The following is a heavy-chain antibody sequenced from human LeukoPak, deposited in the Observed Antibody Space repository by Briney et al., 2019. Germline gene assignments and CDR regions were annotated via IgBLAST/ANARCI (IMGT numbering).Heavy chain of an antibody. V-gene: IGHV3-23*01. Sequence: PGGSLRLSCAAPGFTFSSYAMSWVRQAPGKGLEWVSAISGSGGSTYYADSVKGRFTISRDNSKNTLYLQMNSLRAEDTAVYYCAKNYCSSTSCYTGGYYWGQGTLVTVSS. CDR1: GFTFSSYA. CDR2: ISGSGGST. CDR3: AKNYCSSTSCYTGGYY. J-gene: IGHJ4*02. D-gene: IGHD2-2*02.